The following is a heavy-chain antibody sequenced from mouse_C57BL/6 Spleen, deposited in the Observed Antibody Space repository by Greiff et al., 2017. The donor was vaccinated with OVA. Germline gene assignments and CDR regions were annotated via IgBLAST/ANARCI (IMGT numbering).Heavy chain of an antibody. V-gene: IGHV1-26*01. CDR3: ASGDYDVGAMDY. J-gene: IGHJ4*01. D-gene: IGHD2-4*01. Sequence: EVQLQQSGPELVKPGASVKISCKASGYTFTDYYMNWVKQSHGQSLEWIGDINPNNGGTSYNQKFKGKATLTVDKSSSTAYMELRSLSSEDSADYYGASGDYDVGAMDYGGQGTTVTVSS. CDR1: GYTFTDYY. CDR2: INPNNGGT.